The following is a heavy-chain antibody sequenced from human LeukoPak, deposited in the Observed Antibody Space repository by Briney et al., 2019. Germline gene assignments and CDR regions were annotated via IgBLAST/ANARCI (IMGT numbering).Heavy chain of an antibody. Sequence: GALVKVSCKISGYSLSDLSIHWVREAPGEGLEWMGGFDSENNKMVYSQKFQGRVTMTEDTSADTAYMELTSLRSEDTAVYFCATDRVYRSSGRSWGFFDYWGQGARLIVSS. J-gene: IGHJ4*02. D-gene: IGHD6-19*01. CDR3: ATDRVYRSSGRSWGFFDY. V-gene: IGHV1-24*01. CDR2: FDSENNKM. CDR1: GYSLSDLS.